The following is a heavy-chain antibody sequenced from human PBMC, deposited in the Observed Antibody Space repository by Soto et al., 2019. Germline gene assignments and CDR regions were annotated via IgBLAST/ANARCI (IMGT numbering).Heavy chain of an antibody. D-gene: IGHD1-1*01. CDR2: ISPYTGNT. J-gene: IGHJ6*02. CDR1: GYIFVNYG. Sequence: QVQLVQSGDEVKKPGASVKVSCKASGYIFVNYGIAWVRQAPGQGLEWMGWISPYTGNTHSATKIQGRLTMTTDTATSTAYLDLGSLTSEDTAVYYCVMVENHVTTTPQDVWGQGTTVTVSS. V-gene: IGHV1-18*01. CDR3: VMVENHVTTTPQDV.